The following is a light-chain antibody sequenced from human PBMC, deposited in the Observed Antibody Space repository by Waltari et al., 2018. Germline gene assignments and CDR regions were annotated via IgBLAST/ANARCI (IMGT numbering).Light chain of an antibody. CDR1: NIESQT. CDR3: QVCDTATDHWV. Sequence: SYVLTQPPSVSVAPGQTARITCGGDNIESQTVHWYQQKPGQAPLLVVFDNARRPSGYPERFSGSNSGNTATLTITRVEVGDEADFYCQVCDTATDHWVFGGGTKLTVL. J-gene: IGLJ3*02. V-gene: IGLV3-21*02. CDR2: DNA.